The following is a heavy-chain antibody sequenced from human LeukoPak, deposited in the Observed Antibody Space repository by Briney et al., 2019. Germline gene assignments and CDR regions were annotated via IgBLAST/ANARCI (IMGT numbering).Heavy chain of an antibody. Sequence: SETLSLTCAVYGGSFSGYYWSWIRQPPGKGLEWIGEINHSGSTNYNPSLKSRVTISVDTSKNQFSLKLSSVTAADMAVYYCARKSTGYYIAKYNWFDPWGQGTLVTVSS. CDR3: ARKSTGYYIAKYNWFDP. CDR2: INHSGST. D-gene: IGHD3-9*01. CDR1: GGSFSGYY. J-gene: IGHJ5*02. V-gene: IGHV4-34*01.